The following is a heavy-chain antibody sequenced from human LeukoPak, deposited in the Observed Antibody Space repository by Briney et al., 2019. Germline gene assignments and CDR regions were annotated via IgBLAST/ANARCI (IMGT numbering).Heavy chain of an antibody. V-gene: IGHV4-61*02. CDR3: ARSCYYASESYSNACYYYYMDV. J-gene: IGHJ6*03. Sequence: PSETLSLTCTVSGDSIGSGSYYWSWIRQPAGKGLEWLGRIFPSGSTDYNPSLKSRVTISVDKSKNQFSLKLSSVTAADTAVYYCARSCYYASESYSNACYYYYMDVWGKGTTVTVSS. CDR2: IFPSGST. CDR1: GDSIGSGSYY. D-gene: IGHD3-10*01.